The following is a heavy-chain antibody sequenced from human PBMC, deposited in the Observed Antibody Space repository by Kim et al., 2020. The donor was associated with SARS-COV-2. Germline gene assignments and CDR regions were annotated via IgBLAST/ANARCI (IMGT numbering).Heavy chain of an antibody. J-gene: IGHJ4*02. V-gene: IGHV1-18*01. Sequence: ASVKVSCKASGYTFTSYGISWVRQAPGQGLEWMGWISAYNGNTNYAQKLQGRVTMTTDTSTSTAYMELRSLRSDDTAVYYCARVDPGYYDSSGYYFQMDYWGQGTLVTVSS. D-gene: IGHD3-22*01. CDR3: ARVDPGYYDSSGYYFQMDY. CDR2: ISAYNGNT. CDR1: GYTFTSYG.